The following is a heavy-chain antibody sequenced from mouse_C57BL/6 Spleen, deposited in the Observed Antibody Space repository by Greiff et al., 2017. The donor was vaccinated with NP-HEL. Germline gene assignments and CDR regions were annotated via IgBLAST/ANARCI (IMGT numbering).Heavy chain of an antibody. V-gene: IGHV1-54*01. CDR2: INPGSGGT. J-gene: IGHJ3*01. CDR3: ARSLYGNYGFAY. Sequence: VKLMESGAELVRPGTSVKVSCKASGYAFTNYLIEWVKQRPGQGLEWIGVINPGSGGTNYNEKFKGKATLTADKSSSTAYMQLSSLTSEDSAVYFCARSLYGNYGFAYWGQGTLVTVSA. CDR1: GYAFTNYL. D-gene: IGHD2-1*01.